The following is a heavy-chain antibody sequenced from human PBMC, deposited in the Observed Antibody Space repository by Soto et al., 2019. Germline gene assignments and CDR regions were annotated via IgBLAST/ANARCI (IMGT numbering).Heavy chain of an antibody. CDR2: INHSGST. V-gene: IGHV4-34*01. D-gene: IGHD3-16*02. CDR3: ARGQSDYVWGSYRSTSNLDY. CDR1: GGSFSGYY. J-gene: IGHJ4*02. Sequence: QVQLQQWGAGLLKPSETLSLTCAVYGGSFSGYYWSWIRQHPGKGLEWHGEINHSGSTNYNPYLKRRVTISVDTSKSQCSLKRGSVTAADTAVYYCARGQSDYVWGSYRSTSNLDYWGQGALVTVSS.